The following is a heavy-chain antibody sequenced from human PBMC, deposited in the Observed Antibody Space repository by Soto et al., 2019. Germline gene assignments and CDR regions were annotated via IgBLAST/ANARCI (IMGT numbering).Heavy chain of an antibody. Sequence: ASVKVSCKASGYTFTSYGISWVRQAPGQGLEWMGWISAYNGNTNYAQKLQGRVTMTTDTSTSTAYMELRSLRSDDTAVYYRVRRATMVRGPDFDYWGQGTLVTVSS. V-gene: IGHV1-18*01. CDR3: VRRATMVRGPDFDY. CDR1: GYTFTSYG. J-gene: IGHJ4*02. D-gene: IGHD3-10*01. CDR2: ISAYNGNT.